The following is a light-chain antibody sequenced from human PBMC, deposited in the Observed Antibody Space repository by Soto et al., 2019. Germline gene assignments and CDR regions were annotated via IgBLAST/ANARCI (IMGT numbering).Light chain of an antibody. V-gene: IGKV3-15*01. CDR2: GAS. CDR1: QSIRRD. Sequence: EVVMTQSPATLSVSPGERVTLSCRASQSIRRDLAWYQQKPGQAPRLLIYGASTTATGVPARFSGSGSGTEFTLTISSLQSEDFAVYYCQKYNDWPPTFGGGTRVELK. CDR3: QKYNDWPPT. J-gene: IGKJ4*01.